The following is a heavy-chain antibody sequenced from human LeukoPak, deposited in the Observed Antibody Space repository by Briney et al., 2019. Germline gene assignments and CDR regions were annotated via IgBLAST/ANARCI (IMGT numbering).Heavy chain of an antibody. CDR1: GGTFSSYA. V-gene: IGHV1-69*13. D-gene: IGHD4-23*01. CDR2: IIPIFGTA. J-gene: IGHJ4*02. CDR3: ASDDDYGGNSAHGY. Sequence: SVKVSCKASGGTFSSYAISWVRQAPGQGLEWMGGIIPIFGTANYAQKFQGRVTITADESTSTAYMELSSLRSEDTAVYHCASDDDYGGNSAHGYWGQGTLVTVSS.